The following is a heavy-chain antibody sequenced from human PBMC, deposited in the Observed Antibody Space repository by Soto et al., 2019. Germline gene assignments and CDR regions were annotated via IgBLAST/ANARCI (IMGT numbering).Heavy chain of an antibody. CDR3: ARGMATVTIFDY. D-gene: IGHD4-17*01. V-gene: IGHV4-30-2*01. CDR2: IYHSGST. Sequence: SETLSLTWAVSGCSLSSSRYSWRWFRQPPGKGLEWIGYIYHSGSTYYNPSLKSRVTISVDRSKNQFSLKLSSVTAADTAVYYRARGMATVTIFDYWAQGGLVTDS. CDR1: GCSLSSSRYS. J-gene: IGHJ4*02.